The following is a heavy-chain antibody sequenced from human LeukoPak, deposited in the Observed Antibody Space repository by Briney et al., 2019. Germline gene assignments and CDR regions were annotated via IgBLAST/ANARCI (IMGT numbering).Heavy chain of an antibody. CDR3: ARENNGYYYGMDV. CDR1: GFTVSSNY. V-gene: IGHV3-53*01. J-gene: IGHJ6*02. CDR2: IYSGGST. D-gene: IGHD1/OR15-1a*01. Sequence: GGSLRLSCAASGFTVSSNYMSWVRQAPGKGLEWVSVIYSGGSTYYADSVKSRFTISRDNSKNTLYLQMNSLRAEDTAVYYCARENNGYYYGMDVWGQGTTVTVSS.